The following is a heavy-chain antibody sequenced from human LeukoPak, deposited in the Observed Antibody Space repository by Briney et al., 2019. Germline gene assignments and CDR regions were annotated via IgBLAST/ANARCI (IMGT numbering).Heavy chain of an antibody. CDR2: IKSDGITI. V-gene: IGHV3-74*01. CDR3: LRDLNWSLDQ. CDR1: GFTFSNYM. D-gene: IGHD1-20*01. J-gene: IGHJ4*02. Sequence: GGSLRLSCAASGFTFSNYMMHWVRQAPGKGLVWVSRIKSDGITITYADSVKGRFTISRDNAKSTLYLQMNSLKAEDTAVYYCLRDLNWSLDQWGQGTLVTVSS.